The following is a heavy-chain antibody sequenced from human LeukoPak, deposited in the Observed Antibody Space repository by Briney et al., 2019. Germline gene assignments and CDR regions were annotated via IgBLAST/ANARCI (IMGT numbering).Heavy chain of an antibody. V-gene: IGHV3-48*03. Sequence: GGSLRLSCAASGFTFSSYEVIWVRRAPGKGLEWVSYISASGNTKYYADSVEGRFTVSRDNAKNSLYLQMNSLRAEDTAVYYCAREGYYYFDYWGQGTLVTVSS. CDR3: AREGYYYFDY. D-gene: IGHD1-1*01. J-gene: IGHJ4*02. CDR2: ISASGNTK. CDR1: GFTFSSYE.